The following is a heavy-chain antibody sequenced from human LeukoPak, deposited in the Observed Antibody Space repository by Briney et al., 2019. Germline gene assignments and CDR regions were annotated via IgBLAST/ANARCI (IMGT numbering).Heavy chain of an antibody. D-gene: IGHD2-15*01. Sequence: GSSVKVSCKASGGTFSSYAISWVRQAPGQGLEWMGGIIPIFGTANYAQKFQGRVTITTDESTSTAYMELSSLRSEDTAVYYCARAQGYCSGGSCLDYYYYMDVWGKGTTVTVSS. V-gene: IGHV1-69*05. CDR2: IIPIFGTA. CDR3: ARAQGYCSGGSCLDYYYYMDV. CDR1: GGTFSSYA. J-gene: IGHJ6*03.